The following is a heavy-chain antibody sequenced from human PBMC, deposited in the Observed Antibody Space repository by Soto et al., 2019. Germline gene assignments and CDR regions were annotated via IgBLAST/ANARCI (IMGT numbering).Heavy chain of an antibody. CDR3: ARVLGVGATGAFDI. Sequence: QVQLVQSGAEVKKPGSSVKVSCQAAGGTFNTYSINWVRQAPGQGLEWMGRIIPIVGIAKYAQKFQGRVAITADKSTSTAYMREVNRLMPEETAMYYCARVLGVGATGAFDIWGQGTMVTVSS. J-gene: IGHJ3*02. CDR1: GGTFNTYS. V-gene: IGHV1-69*02. D-gene: IGHD2-15*01. CDR2: IIPIVGIA.